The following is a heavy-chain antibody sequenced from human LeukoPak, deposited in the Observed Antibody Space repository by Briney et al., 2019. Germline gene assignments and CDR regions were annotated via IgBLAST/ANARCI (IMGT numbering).Heavy chain of an antibody. V-gene: IGHV5-51*01. J-gene: IGHJ6*03. Sequence: GESLKISCKGSGYTFSSYWIGWVRQMPGKGLEWMGIIYPDDSDTRYSPSFQGQVTITADKSISTAYLQWSSLKASDTAMYYCARLAYCSNDVCYSNYYYSMDVWGKGTTVTVSS. CDR2: IYPDDSDT. CDR3: ARLAYCSNDVCYSNYYYSMDV. D-gene: IGHD2-8*01. CDR1: GYTFSSYW.